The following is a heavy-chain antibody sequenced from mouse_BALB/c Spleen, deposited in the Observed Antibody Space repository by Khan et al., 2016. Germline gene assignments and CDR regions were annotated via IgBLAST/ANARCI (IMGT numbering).Heavy chain of an antibody. CDR2: ISYSGIT. CDR3: ARGRSYFFDF. CDR1: GYSITSDYA. J-gene: IGHJ2*01. V-gene: IGHV3-2*02. D-gene: IGHD1-1*01. Sequence: EVQLQESGPGLVKPSQSLSLTCTVTGYSITSDYAWNWIRQFPGNKLEWMGYISYSGITSYNPSLKSRISITRDTSKNQFFLQLNSVTAEDTATXSCARGRSYFFDFWGQGTTLTVSS.